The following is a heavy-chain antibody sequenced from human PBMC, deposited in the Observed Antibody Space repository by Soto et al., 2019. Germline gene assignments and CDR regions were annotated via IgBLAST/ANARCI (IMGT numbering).Heavy chain of an antibody. D-gene: IGHD4-17*01. CDR2: ISYDGNNK. J-gene: IGHJ4*02. CDR1: GFTFSSYA. Sequence: GGSLRFSCAASGFTFSSYAMHWVRQAPGKGLEWVAVISYDGNNKYYADSVKGRFTISRDSSKNTLYLQMDSLKAEDTAVYYCAKDPANVEIHGAFDYWGQGTLVTVSS. V-gene: IGHV3-30*04. CDR3: AKDPANVEIHGAFDY.